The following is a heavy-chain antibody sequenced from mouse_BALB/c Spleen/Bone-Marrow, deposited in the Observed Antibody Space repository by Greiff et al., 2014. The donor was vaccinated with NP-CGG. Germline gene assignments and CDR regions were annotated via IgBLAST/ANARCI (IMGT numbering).Heavy chain of an antibody. CDR1: GYTFTDYA. CDR3: ARGADSSGYVDAMDY. D-gene: IGHD3-2*01. CDR2: ISTYYGDA. J-gene: IGHJ4*01. Sequence: VQLEESGAELVRPGVSVKISCKGSGYTFTDYAMHWVKQSHAKSLEWIGVISTYYGDASYNQKFKGKATMTVDKSSSTAYMELARLTSEDSAIYYCARGADSSGYVDAMDYWGQGTSVTVSS. V-gene: IGHV1S137*01.